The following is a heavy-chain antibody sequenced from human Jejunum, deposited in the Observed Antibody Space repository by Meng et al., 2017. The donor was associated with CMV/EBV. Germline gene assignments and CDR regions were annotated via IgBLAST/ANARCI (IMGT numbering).Heavy chain of an antibody. CDR2: ISPYNGNT. CDR1: GYTFITYG. CDR3: ARDLIAARPGWFDP. Sequence: VRLGQFGAEMKKPGASLSVSCKASGYTFITYGISWVRLAPGQGLEWMGWISPYNGNTNYAQKFQGRVTMITDTSTSTAYMELRSLRSDGTAVYYCARDLIAARPGWFDPWGQGTLVTVSS. V-gene: IGHV1-18*01. J-gene: IGHJ5*02. D-gene: IGHD6-6*01.